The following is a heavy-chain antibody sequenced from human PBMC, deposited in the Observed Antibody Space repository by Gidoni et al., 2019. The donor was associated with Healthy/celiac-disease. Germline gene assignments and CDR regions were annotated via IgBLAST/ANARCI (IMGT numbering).Heavy chain of an antibody. Sequence: QAQLVQSGAEVKKPGSSVKVSCKASGGTFSSYAISWVRQAPGQGLEWMGRIIPILGIANYAQKFQGRVTITADKSTSTAYMELSSLRSEDTAVYYCARGGRYYDSSGYYTEAAFDIWGQGTMVTVSS. D-gene: IGHD3-22*01. V-gene: IGHV1-69*04. CDR1: GGTFSSYA. J-gene: IGHJ3*02. CDR3: ARGGRYYDSSGYYTEAAFDI. CDR2: IIPILGIA.